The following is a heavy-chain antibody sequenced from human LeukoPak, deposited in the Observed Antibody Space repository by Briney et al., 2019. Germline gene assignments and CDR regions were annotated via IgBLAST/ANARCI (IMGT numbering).Heavy chain of an antibody. Sequence: GGSLRLSCAASGFTFSSYWMHWVRQAPGKGLVWVSHINSDGSSTSYADSVKGRFTISRDNAKSTLYLQMNSLRAEDTAVYYCARDGTYYYDSSGYPDYWGQGTLVTVFS. CDR1: GFTFSSYW. D-gene: IGHD3-22*01. CDR3: ARDGTYYYDSSGYPDY. V-gene: IGHV3-74*01. J-gene: IGHJ4*02. CDR2: INSDGSST.